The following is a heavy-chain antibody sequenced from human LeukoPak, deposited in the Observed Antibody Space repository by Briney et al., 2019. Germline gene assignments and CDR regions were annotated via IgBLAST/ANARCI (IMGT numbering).Heavy chain of an antibody. CDR2: ISPDGSSR. CDR3: ARDGGLLPDN. J-gene: IGHJ4*02. Sequence: SGGSLRLSCAASGFPFSTYWMHWVRQPPGKGLVWVSRISPDGSSRSYADSVKGRFIMSRDNAKNTLSLQMNSLTAEDTAVCYCARDGGLLPDNWGKGTLVTVSS. CDR1: GFPFSTYW. D-gene: IGHD2-21*02. V-gene: IGHV3-74*01.